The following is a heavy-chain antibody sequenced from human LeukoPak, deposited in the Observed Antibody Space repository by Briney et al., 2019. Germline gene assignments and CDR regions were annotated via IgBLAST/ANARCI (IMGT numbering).Heavy chain of an antibody. J-gene: IGHJ4*02. V-gene: IGHV1-18*01. CDR1: GYTFTSYG. CDR3: ARILGYYDSSGYYYPDY. Sequence: ASVKVSCKASGYTFTSYGISWVRQAPGQGLEWMGWISAYNGNTNYAQKLQGRVTMTTDTSTSTAYMELRSLRSDDTAVYCCARILGYYDSSGYYYPDYWGQGTLVTVSS. CDR2: ISAYNGNT. D-gene: IGHD3-22*01.